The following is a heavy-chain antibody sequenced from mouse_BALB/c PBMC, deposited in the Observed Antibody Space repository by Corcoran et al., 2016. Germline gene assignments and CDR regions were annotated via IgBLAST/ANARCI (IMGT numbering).Heavy chain of an antibody. V-gene: IGHV1-18*01. J-gene: IGHJ3*01. CDR3: ARGFAY. CDR2: INPNNGGT. CDR1: GYTFTEYT. Sequence: EVQLQQSGPELVKPGASVKISCKTSGYTFTEYTMHWVKQSHGKSLAWIGGINPNNGGTSYNQKFKGKATLTVDKSSSTAYMELRSLTSEDSAVYYCARGFAYWGQGTLVTVSA.